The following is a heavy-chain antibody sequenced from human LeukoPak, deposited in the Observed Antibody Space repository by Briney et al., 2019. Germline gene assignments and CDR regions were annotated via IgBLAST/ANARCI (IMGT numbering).Heavy chain of an antibody. V-gene: IGHV1-2*02. CDR3: ARTHYDSGAYYSPAGY. Sequence: ASVKVSCKASGYTFTGYNMHWVRQAPGQGLEWMGWINVHTGVAHYAQQFHGRVTMSRDTSISTAYMELSRLRSDDTAVFYCARTHYDSGAYYSPAGYWGQGTLVTVSS. CDR2: INVHTGVA. D-gene: IGHD3-22*01. J-gene: IGHJ4*02. CDR1: GYTFTGYN.